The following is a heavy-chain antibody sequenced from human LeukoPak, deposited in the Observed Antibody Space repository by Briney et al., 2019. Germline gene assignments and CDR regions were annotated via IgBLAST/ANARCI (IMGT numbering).Heavy chain of an antibody. D-gene: IGHD3-3*01. J-gene: IGHJ4*02. Sequence: ASVKVSCKASGYTFTDYYMHWVRQAPGQGLEWMGRINPNSGGTDYPLKFQGRVSMTRDTSITTAYMELSSLRSDDTAVYYCARALFWSVDHSWGQGTLITVSS. V-gene: IGHV1-2*06. CDR1: GYTFTDYY. CDR3: ARALFWSVDHS. CDR2: INPNSGGT.